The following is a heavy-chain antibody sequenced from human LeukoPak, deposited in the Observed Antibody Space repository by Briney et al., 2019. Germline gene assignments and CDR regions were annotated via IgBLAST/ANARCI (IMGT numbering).Heavy chain of an antibody. CDR3: AHTNHYYFD. Sequence: PSETLSPTCAVSGGSTNRAEHCWAWVPQPPGKGLEWTVSICYGGTTYYNPSLKSRVTISVDTSTNNFSLKLSSVTAADTAVYYCAHTNHYYFDWGQGTLVTVSS. J-gene: IGHJ4*02. D-gene: IGHD2/OR15-2a*01. CDR2: ICYGGTT. V-gene: IGHV4-39*02. CDR1: GGSTNRAEHC.